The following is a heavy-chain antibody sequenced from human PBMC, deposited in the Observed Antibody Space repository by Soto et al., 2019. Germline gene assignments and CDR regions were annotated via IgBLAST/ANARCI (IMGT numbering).Heavy chain of an antibody. CDR1: GDTFTRYG. Sequence: QVQLVQSGAEVKNPGASVKVSCKASGDTFTRYGIGWARQAPGQGLEWMGWINTYNGNTNYAQNVQGRVTLTTDTSTSTAYMELRSLRSNDTAIYYCAMVDVYVTPSPQDVWGKGTTVSVSS. V-gene: IGHV1-18*01. CDR2: INTYNGNT. D-gene: IGHD3-16*01. CDR3: AMVDVYVTPSPQDV. J-gene: IGHJ6*04.